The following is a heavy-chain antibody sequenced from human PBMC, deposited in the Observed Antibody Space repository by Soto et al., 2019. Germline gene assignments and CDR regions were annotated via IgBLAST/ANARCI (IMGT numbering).Heavy chain of an antibody. CDR3: ARQRTSVVTQAYFDV. CDR2: IYYSGST. D-gene: IGHD2-21*02. Sequence: PSETLSLTCTVTGDSISSRSYYWGWIRHPPGKGLEWIGSIYYSGSTYNNPSLRSRVSMSIDTSKDQFSLKLKSVTAADTALYFCARQRTSVVTQAYFDVWGTGSLVTVSS. J-gene: IGHJ4*02. CDR1: GDSISSRSYY. V-gene: IGHV4-39*01.